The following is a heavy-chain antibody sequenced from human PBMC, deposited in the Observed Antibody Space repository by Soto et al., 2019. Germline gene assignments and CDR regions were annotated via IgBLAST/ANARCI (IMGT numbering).Heavy chain of an antibody. D-gene: IGHD2-8*01. CDR1: GFTFSKYG. J-gene: IGHJ5*02. CDR2: ISYDGSHQ. Sequence: GGSLRLSCAASGFTFSKYGMHWVRQTPGKGLEWVAVISYDGSHQFYTDSVKGRFTISRDNSKNTLYLQMNSLKTEDTAMYYCAKDPKCCTIGSHFLDNWFDPWGQGTLVTVSS. CDR3: AKDPKCCTIGSHFLDNWFDP. V-gene: IGHV3-30*18.